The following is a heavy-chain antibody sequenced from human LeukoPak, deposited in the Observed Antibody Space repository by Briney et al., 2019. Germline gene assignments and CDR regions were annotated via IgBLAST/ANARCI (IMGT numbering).Heavy chain of an antibody. CDR2: IYPGESDT. D-gene: IGHD3-10*01. CDR1: GYSFTSYW. J-gene: IGHJ4*02. CDR3: ASFHISGKSYNGLHY. V-gene: IGHV5-51*01. Sequence: GESLKISCKGSGYSFTSYWIGWVRQMPGKGLERMGIIYPGESDTRYSPSFQGQVTISADKSISTAYLQWSSLKASDTAMYYCASFHISGKSYNGLHYWGQGTLVTVSS.